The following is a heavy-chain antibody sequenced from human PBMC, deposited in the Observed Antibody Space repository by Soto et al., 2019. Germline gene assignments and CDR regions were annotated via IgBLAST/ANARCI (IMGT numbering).Heavy chain of an antibody. CDR3: AKDDSGGSYFQY. J-gene: IGHJ1*01. CDR2: IGGSGVDT. CDR1: GFTFSSYA. D-gene: IGHD2-15*01. Sequence: LRLSCAASGFTFSSYAMGWVRQAPGKGLEWVATIGGSGVDTYYADSVKGRFTISRDNSKNTLYRQMNSLRAEDTAVYYCAKDDSGGSYFQYWGQGTLVTVSS. V-gene: IGHV3-23*01.